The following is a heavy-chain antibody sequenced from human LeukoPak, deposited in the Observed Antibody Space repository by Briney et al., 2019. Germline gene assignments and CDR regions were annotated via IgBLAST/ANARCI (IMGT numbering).Heavy chain of an antibody. V-gene: IGHV4-59*08. CDR3: ARRYTASPGERFDY. Sequence: SETLSLTCTVSGGSINSYYWGWIRQPPGKGLEWIGYIYSSGNTNYNPYLNSRVTISLDTSKNQFSLMLRSLTAADTAVYYCARRYTASPGERFDYWGQGTLVTVSS. CDR2: IYSSGNT. D-gene: IGHD2-2*02. J-gene: IGHJ4*02. CDR1: GGSINSYY.